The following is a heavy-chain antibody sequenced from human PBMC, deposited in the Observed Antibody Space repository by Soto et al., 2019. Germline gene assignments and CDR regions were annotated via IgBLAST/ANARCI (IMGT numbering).Heavy chain of an antibody. Sequence: GGSLRLSCAASGFTLSSYAMSWVRQAPGKGLEWVSAISGSGGSTYYADSVKGRFTISRDNSENTLYLQMNSLRAEDTAVYYCAKDGIANNWFDPWGQGTLVTVSS. V-gene: IGHV3-23*01. CDR1: GFTLSSYA. J-gene: IGHJ5*02. D-gene: IGHD1-1*01. CDR3: AKDGIANNWFDP. CDR2: ISGSGGST.